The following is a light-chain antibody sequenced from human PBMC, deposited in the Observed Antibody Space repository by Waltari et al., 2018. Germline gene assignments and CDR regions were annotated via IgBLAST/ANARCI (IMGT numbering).Light chain of an antibody. Sequence: QAGLIQPPSVSRALGQTATLTCAGNRTNVGNHGVPWLHQHQGHPPKLLSYRSDNRPSGISERCSASRSGNTASLTITGLQADDEADYYCSAWDKDLVAVVFGGGTKLTVL. CDR3: SAWDKDLVAVV. CDR1: RTNVGNHG. CDR2: RSD. V-gene: IGLV10-54*04. J-gene: IGLJ3*02.